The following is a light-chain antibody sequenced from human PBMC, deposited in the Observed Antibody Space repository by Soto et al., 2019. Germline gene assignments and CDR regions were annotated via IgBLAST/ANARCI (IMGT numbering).Light chain of an antibody. CDR2: EVS. CDR3: SSYTSSSTRV. V-gene: IGLV2-14*01. CDR1: SSDVGGYNY. J-gene: IGLJ2*01. Sequence: QSALTQPASVSGSPGQSITISCTGSSSDVGGYNYVSWYQQHPGKDPKLMICEVSNRPSGVANRFAGSKSGNTASLTISGLQPEDEADYYCSSYTSSSTRVFGGGSKVTV.